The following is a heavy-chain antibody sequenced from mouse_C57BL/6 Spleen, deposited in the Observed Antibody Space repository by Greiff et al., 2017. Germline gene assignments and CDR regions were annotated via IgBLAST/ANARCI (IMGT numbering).Heavy chain of an antibody. V-gene: IGHV1-55*01. CDR2: IYPGSGST. CDR3: ARSDRYGNY. D-gene: IGHD2-12*01. CDR1: GYTFTSYW. J-gene: IGHJ2*01. Sequence: VHLVESGAELVKPGASVKMSCKASGYTFTSYWLTWVKQRPGQGLAWIGDIYPGSGSTNYNEKFKSKATLTVDTSSSTAYMQLSSLTSEDSAVYYCARSDRYGNYWGQGTTLTVSS.